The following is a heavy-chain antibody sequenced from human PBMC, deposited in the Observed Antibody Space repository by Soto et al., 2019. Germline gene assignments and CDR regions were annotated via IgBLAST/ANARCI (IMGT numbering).Heavy chain of an antibody. V-gene: IGHV3-33*01. Sequence: PGGSLRLSCAASGFTFSSYGMHWVRQAPGKGLEWVAVIWYDGSNKYYADSVKGRFTISRDNSKNTLYLQMNSLRAEDTAVYYCARDLRGSYGGNYYYYGMDVWGQGTTVTVSS. CDR2: IWYDGSNK. J-gene: IGHJ6*02. CDR3: ARDLRGSYGGNYYYYGMDV. CDR1: GFTFSSYG. D-gene: IGHD1-26*01.